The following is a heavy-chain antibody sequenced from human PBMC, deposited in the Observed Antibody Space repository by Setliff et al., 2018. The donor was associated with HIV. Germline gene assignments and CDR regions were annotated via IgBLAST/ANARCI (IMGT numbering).Heavy chain of an antibody. J-gene: IGHJ3*02. CDR3: ARRQPQGGGTYWSAFDI. V-gene: IGHV4-59*01. CDR1: GGSISSTY. CDR2: IYYTGTT. Sequence: SETLSLTCTVSGGSISSTYWSWIRQPPGKGLEWIGYIYYTGTTNYNPSFKSRVTISLDTSKTQFSLKLSSVTAADTAVYYCARRQPQGGGTYWSAFDIWGQGTMVTVSS. D-gene: IGHD1-26*01.